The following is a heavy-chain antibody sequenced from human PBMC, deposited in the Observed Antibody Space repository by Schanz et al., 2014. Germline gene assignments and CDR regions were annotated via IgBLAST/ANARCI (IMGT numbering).Heavy chain of an antibody. CDR1: GFTFSNAW. J-gene: IGHJ4*02. CDR2: ISGRGDST. D-gene: IGHD3-16*01. CDR3: AKHRHYADNNGYPGIDY. Sequence: VQLVESGGGLVKPGGSLRLSRGASGFTFSNAWMTWVRQAQGKGLEWVSLISGRGDSTHYADSVKGRFTISRDNSRKTLSLQMNSLRAEDTAVYYCAKHRHYADNNGYPGIDYWGQGTLVTVS. V-gene: IGHV3-23*04.